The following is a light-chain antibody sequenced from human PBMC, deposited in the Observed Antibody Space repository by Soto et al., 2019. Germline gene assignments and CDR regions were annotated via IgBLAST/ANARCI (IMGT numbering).Light chain of an antibody. CDR3: TSYTITSPYV. J-gene: IGLJ1*01. V-gene: IGLV2-14*01. CDR2: EAT. Sequence: QSALTQPASMSGSPGQSITISCTGTSSDIGRYNFVSWYQHHPGKAPKLIIYEATKRPSGVSYRFSGSKSGNTASLTLSGLQAEDEADYYCTSYTITSPYVFGTGTRSPS. CDR1: SSDIGRYNF.